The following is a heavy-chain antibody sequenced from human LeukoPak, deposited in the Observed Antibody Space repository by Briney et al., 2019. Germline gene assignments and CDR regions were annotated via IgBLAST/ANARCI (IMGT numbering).Heavy chain of an antibody. J-gene: IGHJ5*02. V-gene: IGHV1-18*01. D-gene: IGHD2-21*02. CDR2: ISAYNGNT. CDR3: ARDFGAYCGGDWHSLGWFDP. CDR1: GYTFTSYG. Sequence: GASVKVSCKASGYTFTSYGISWVRQAPGQGLEWMGWISAYNGNTNYAQKLQGRVTMTTDTSTSTAYMELRSLRSDDTAVYYCARDFGAYCGGDWHSLGWFDPWGQGTLVTVSS.